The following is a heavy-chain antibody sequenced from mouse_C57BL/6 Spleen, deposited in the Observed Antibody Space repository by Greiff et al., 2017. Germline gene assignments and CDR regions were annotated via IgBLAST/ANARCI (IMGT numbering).Heavy chain of an antibody. D-gene: IGHD1-1*01. V-gene: IGHV1-61*01. CDR1: GYTFTSYW. Sequence: QVQLQQPGAELVRPGSSVKLSCKASGYTFTSYWMDWVKQRPGQGLEWIGNIYPSDSETHYNQKFKDKATLTVDKSSSTAYMQLSSLTSEDSAVYYCARNYGSKGLDYWGQGTTLTVSS. J-gene: IGHJ2*01. CDR2: IYPSDSET. CDR3: ARNYGSKGLDY.